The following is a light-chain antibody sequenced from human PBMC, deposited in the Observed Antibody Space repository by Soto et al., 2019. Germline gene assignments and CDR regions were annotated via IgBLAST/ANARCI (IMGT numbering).Light chain of an antibody. CDR2: DVS. J-gene: IGLJ2*01. V-gene: IGLV2-14*01. CDR1: SSDVGGYNY. CDR3: SSYTSSSTSGV. Sequence: QSALTHPASVSGSPGQSITISCTGTSSDVGGYNYVSWYQQHPGKAPKLMIYDVSNRPSGVSNRFSGSKSGNTASLTISGLHAEDEADYYCSSYTSSSTSGVFGGGTKLTVL.